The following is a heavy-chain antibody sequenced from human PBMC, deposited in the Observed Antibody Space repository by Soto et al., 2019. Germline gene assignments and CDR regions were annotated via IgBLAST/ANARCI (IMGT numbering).Heavy chain of an antibody. CDR2: INHSGST. Sequence: SETLSLTCALYGGSFSGYYWSWIRQPPGKGLEWIGEINHSGSTNYNPSPKSRVTISVDTSKNQFSLKLSPVTAADTAVYYSARRSRGWYGGWFDPGGQGTRVTVSS. D-gene: IGHD3-10*01. J-gene: IGHJ5*02. V-gene: IGHV4-34*01. CDR3: ARRSRGWYGGWFDP. CDR1: GGSFSGYY.